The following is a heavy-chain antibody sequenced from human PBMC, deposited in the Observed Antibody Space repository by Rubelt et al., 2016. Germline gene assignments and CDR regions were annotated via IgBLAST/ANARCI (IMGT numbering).Heavy chain of an antibody. CDR2: ISSSSSYI. Sequence: EWVSSISSSSSYIYYADSVKGRFTISRDNSKNTLYLQMNSLRAEDTAVYYCAKGSSSSEGYFDYWGQGTLVTVSS. D-gene: IGHD6-6*01. V-gene: IGHV3-21*01. CDR3: AKGSSSSEGYFDY. J-gene: IGHJ4*02.